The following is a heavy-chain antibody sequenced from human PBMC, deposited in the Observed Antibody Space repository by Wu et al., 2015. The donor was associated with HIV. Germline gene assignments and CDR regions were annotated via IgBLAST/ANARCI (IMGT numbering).Heavy chain of an antibody. CDR3: ARDWRFRGVFDDLYMDV. Sequence: VQLEQSGAQIQKSGASVTVSCKTSGYSFTDYYIHWVRQAPGQGLRWMGYINPDTGDTKYSQNFQGSVTMTRDTSLSTVYMVLTRPRMNDTAIYYCARDWRFRGVFDDLYMDVWGNGTT. CDR1: GYSFTDYY. D-gene: IGHD3-9*01. J-gene: IGHJ6*03. V-gene: IGHV1-2*02. CDR2: INPDTGDT.